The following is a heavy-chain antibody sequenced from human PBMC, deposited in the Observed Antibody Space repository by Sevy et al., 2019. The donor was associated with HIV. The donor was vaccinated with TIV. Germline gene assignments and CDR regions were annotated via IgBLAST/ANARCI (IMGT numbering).Heavy chain of an antibody. D-gene: IGHD6-19*01. CDR2: IYSAGPT. CDR3: ARVGVISSGWFYFDY. V-gene: IGHV3-53*01. CDR1: GFIVSSNY. Sequence: GGSLRLSCVASGFIVSSNYMSWVRQAPGKGLEWVSVIYSAGPTYYADSVKGRFTISRDNSTNTLYLQMSSLRADDTAVYYCARVGVISSGWFYFDYWGQGALVTVSS. J-gene: IGHJ4*02.